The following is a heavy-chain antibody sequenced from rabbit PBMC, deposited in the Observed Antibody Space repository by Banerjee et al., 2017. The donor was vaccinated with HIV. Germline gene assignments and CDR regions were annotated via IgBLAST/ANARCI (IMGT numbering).Heavy chain of an antibody. V-gene: IGHV1S45*01. Sequence: QEQLVESGGGLVQPEGSLTLTCTASGCSFSSSYWIYWVRQAPGKGLEWIGCIYTVSGTTYYASWAKGRFTISKASWTTVTLPMTSLTAADTASYFCARDLAGVIGWNFGLWGQGTLVTVS. D-gene: IGHD4-1*01. CDR3: ARDLAGVIGWNFGL. J-gene: IGHJ3*01. CDR2: IYTVSGTT. CDR1: GCSFSSSYW.